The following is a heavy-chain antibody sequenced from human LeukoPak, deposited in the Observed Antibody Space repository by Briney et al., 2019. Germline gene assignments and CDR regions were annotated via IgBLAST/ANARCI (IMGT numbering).Heavy chain of an antibody. CDR2: ISCSGYYI. CDR1: GFIFNFYS. V-gene: IGHV3-21*01. J-gene: IGHJ6*02. Sequence: GGSLRLSCAASGFIFNFYSMICVRQAPGRGLEWVSYISCSGYYIYYADLVKGRFTISRDDARNSLYLQMNSLRVEDTAVYYCARDLEVEVAGMGDYFYYGMDVWGQGTTVTVSS. CDR3: ARDLEVEVAGMGDYFYYGMDV. D-gene: IGHD6-13*01.